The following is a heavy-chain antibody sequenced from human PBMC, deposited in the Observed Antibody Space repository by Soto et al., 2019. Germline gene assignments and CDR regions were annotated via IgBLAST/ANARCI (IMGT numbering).Heavy chain of an antibody. D-gene: IGHD3-16*02. CDR3: ITQISFGELSP. CDR1: GFIFSGSS. CDR2: IRNKANNYAT. Sequence: GGSLRLSCAASGFIFSGSSMHWVRQASGKGLEWVGRIRNKANNYATAYAASVKGRFTISRDDSKNTAYLQMNSLNTEDTAVYYCITQISFGELSPWGQGTLVTVFS. V-gene: IGHV3-73*01. J-gene: IGHJ5*02.